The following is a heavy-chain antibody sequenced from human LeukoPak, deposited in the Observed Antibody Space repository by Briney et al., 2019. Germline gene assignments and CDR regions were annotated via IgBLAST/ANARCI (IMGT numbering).Heavy chain of an antibody. D-gene: IGHD1-26*01. V-gene: IGHV3-30*04. Sequence: QAGGSLRLSCAASGFTFSSYAMHWVRQAPGKGLEWVAVISYDGSNKYYADSVKGRFTISRDNSKNTLYLQMNCLKSEDSAAYYCARGPAANSGNYYAGDYWGQGTLVTVSS. CDR2: ISYDGSNK. CDR1: GFTFSSYA. CDR3: ARGPAANSGNYYAGDY. J-gene: IGHJ4*02.